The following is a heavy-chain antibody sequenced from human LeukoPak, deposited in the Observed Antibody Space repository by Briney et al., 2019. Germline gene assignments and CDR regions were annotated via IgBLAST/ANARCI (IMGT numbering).Heavy chain of an antibody. D-gene: IGHD6-13*01. CDR3: ARDQGSSSWYYYYGMDV. Sequence: GASVKVSCKASGYTFTSYYMHWVRQAPGHGLEWMGIINPSGGSTSYAQKFQGRVTMTRDTSTSTVYMELSSLRSEDTAVYYCARDQGSSSWYYYYGMDVWGQGTTVTVSS. CDR1: GYTFTSYY. CDR2: INPSGGST. J-gene: IGHJ6*02. V-gene: IGHV1-46*01.